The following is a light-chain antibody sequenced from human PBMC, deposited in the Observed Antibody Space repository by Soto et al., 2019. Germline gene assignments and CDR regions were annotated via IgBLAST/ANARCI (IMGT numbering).Light chain of an antibody. Sequence: QSVLTQPPSASGTPGQRLTISCSGSRSNIGSNVVDWYQQLPGTAPKLLIYNNNQRPSGVPDRFSGSKSGTSASLAISGLRSEDEADYYCATRDDRLYGCVFGTGTKVTVL. V-gene: IGLV1-44*01. CDR3: ATRDDRLYGCV. CDR2: NNN. J-gene: IGLJ1*01. CDR1: RSNIGSNV.